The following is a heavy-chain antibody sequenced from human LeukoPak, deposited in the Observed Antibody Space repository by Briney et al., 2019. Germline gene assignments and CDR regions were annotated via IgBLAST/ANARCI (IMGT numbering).Heavy chain of an antibody. Sequence: GGSLRLSCAASGFTFSSYEMNWVRQAPGKGLEWVSYISSSGSTIYYADSVKGRFTISRDNAKNSLYLQMNSLRAEDTADYYCAMGIAVAGTSPSLVDYWGQGTLVTVSS. V-gene: IGHV3-48*03. D-gene: IGHD6-19*01. CDR3: AMGIAVAGTSPSLVDY. CDR2: ISSSGSTI. CDR1: GFTFSSYE. J-gene: IGHJ4*02.